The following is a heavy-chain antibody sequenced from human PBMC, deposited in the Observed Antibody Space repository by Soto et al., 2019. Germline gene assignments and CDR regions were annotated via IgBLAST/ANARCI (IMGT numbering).Heavy chain of an antibody. CDR3: ARVSSGSYYDFDY. CDR1: GGTFSSYA. V-gene: IGHV1-69*13. Sequence: SVKVSCKASGGTFSSYAISWVRRAPGQGLEWMGGIIPIFGTANYAQKFQGRVTITADESTSTAYMELSSLRSGDTAVYYCARVSSGSYYDFDYWGQGTLVTVSS. D-gene: IGHD1-26*01. J-gene: IGHJ4*02. CDR2: IIPIFGTA.